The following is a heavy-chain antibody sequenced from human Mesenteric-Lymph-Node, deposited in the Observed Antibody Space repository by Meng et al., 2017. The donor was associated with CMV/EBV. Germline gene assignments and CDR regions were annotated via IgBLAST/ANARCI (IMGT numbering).Heavy chain of an antibody. Sequence: FTGYGISWVRHAPGQGLEWMGWLRTNTGNPTYAQKPPGRVTMTTDTSMSTAYLEMRCLRADDTAVYYCERSLWSWVDNYSSSMDVWGQWTMVTVSS. CDR1: FTGYG. J-gene: IGHJ6*02. CDR2: LRTNTGNP. V-gene: IGHV1-18*01. CDR3: ERSLWSWVDNYSSSMDV. D-gene: IGHD6-6*01.